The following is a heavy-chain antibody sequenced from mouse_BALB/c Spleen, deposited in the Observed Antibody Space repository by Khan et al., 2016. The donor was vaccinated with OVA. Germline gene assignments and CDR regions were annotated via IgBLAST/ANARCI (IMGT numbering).Heavy chain of an antibody. CDR1: GYIFTSYW. CDR2: IYPGSGST. V-gene: IGHV1S22*01. CDR3: TRWTYFAMDY. J-gene: IGHJ4*01. Sequence: LQQPGSELVRPGASVKLSCKASGYIFTSYWMHWVKQRPGQGLEWIGNIYPGSGSTKYDEKLKSKATLTVDKSSSTVYMQLSILTSEDSAVYYCTRWTYFAMDYWGQGTSVTVSS.